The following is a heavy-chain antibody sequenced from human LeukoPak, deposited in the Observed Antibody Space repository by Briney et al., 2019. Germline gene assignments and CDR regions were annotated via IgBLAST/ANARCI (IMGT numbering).Heavy chain of an antibody. CDR3: GVGGGSRGFDY. V-gene: IGHV3-23*01. CDR1: GFTFSSYA. Sequence: GGSLRLSCAASGFTFSSYAMSWVRQAPGKGLEWVSAISGSGGSTYYADSVKGRFTISRDNSKNTLYLQMNSLRAEDTAVYYCGVGGGSRGFDYWGQGTLVTASS. D-gene: IGHD3-16*01. CDR2: ISGSGGST. J-gene: IGHJ4*02.